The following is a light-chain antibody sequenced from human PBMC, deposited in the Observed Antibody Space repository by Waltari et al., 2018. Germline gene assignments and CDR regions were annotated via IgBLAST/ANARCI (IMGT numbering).Light chain of an antibody. CDR2: DND. V-gene: IGLV1-51*01. Sequence: QSVLTQPPSVSAAPGQTVTISCSGTSSNIGSSFVSWYQQFPGTAPKLLIHDNDERPSAIPDRFSGSKSGTSATLGITGLQTGDEADYYCGTWDTSLNTWVFGGGTKLTVL. J-gene: IGLJ3*02. CDR3: GTWDTSLNTWV. CDR1: SSNIGSSF.